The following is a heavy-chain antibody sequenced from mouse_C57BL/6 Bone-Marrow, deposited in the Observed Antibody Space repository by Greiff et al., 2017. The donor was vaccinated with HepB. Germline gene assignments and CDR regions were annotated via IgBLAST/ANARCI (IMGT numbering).Heavy chain of an antibody. CDR2: ISDGGSYT. J-gene: IGHJ2*01. D-gene: IGHD1-1*01. CDR1: GFTFSSYA. CDR3: ARAGSSLDY. V-gene: IGHV5-4*01. Sequence: VQRVESGGGLVKPGGSLKLSCAASGFTFSSYAMSWVRQTPEKRLEWVATISDGGSYTYYPDNVKGRFTISRDNAKNNLYLQMSHLKSEDTAMYYCARAGSSLDYWGQGTTLTVSS.